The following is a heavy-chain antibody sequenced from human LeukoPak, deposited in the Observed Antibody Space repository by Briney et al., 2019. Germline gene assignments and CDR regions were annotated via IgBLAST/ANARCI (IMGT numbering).Heavy chain of an antibody. CDR3: AKDWDGLRYFDWLFSD. CDR2: ISSSGSTI. V-gene: IGHV3-11*04. D-gene: IGHD3-9*01. J-gene: IGHJ4*02. CDR1: GFTFSDYY. Sequence: GGSLRLSCAASGFTFSDYYMSWIRQAPGKGLEGVSYISSSGSTIYYADSVKGRFTISRDNAKNSLYLQMNSLRAEDTAVYYCAKDWDGLRYFDWLFSDWGQGTLVTVSS.